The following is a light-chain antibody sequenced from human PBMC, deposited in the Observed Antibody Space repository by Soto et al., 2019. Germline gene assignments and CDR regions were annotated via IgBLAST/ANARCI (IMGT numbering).Light chain of an antibody. CDR1: QTVSSN. Sequence: EIVMTQSPATLSVSPGERATLSCRASQTVSSNVVWFQQKPGQAPRLLIYGASTRATGIPARFSGSGSGTEFSLTITSLQSEDLAVYYCQQYSIWPRAFGPGTKVDFK. CDR3: QQYSIWPRA. J-gene: IGKJ3*01. CDR2: GAS. V-gene: IGKV3-15*01.